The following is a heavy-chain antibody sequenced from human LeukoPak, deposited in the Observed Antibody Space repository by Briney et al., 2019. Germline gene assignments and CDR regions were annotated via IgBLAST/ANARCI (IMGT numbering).Heavy chain of an antibody. D-gene: IGHD3-10*01. CDR3: AKGSRITMIRGENLDY. CDR1: GFNFDDYT. CDR2: ISWNSGRI. J-gene: IGHJ4*02. Sequence: GGSLRLSCAASGFNFDDYTMHWVRQAPGKGLEWVSSISWNSGRIDYADSVKGRFTISRDNAKNSLSLQMNSLRAEDTALYYCAKGSRITMIRGENLDYWGLGTLVTVSS. V-gene: IGHV3-9*01.